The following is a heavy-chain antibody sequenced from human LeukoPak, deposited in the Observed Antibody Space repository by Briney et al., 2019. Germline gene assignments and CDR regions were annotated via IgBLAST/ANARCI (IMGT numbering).Heavy chain of an antibody. CDR1: GFTFSSYS. CDR3: ARYGSGTSYITNYFDY. CDR2: ISGDSRNI. J-gene: IGHJ4*02. D-gene: IGHD3-10*01. Sequence: GGSLRLSCAASGFTFSSYSMNWVRQAPGKGLEWVSYISGDSRNIYYADSVKGRFTISRDNAKNSLYLQMKSLRDEDTAVYYCARYGSGTSYITNYFDYWGQGTLVTVSS. V-gene: IGHV3-48*02.